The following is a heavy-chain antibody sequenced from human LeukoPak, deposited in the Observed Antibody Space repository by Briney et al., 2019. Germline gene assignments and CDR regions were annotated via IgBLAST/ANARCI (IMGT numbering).Heavy chain of an antibody. CDR2: ISYDGSNK. Sequence: PGGSLRLSCAASGFTFSSYGMHWVRQAPGKGREWVAVISYDGSNKYYADSVKGRFTISRDNSKNTLYLQMNSLRAEDTAVYYCAKSLGLPSGTNHSGDYWGQGTLVTVSS. J-gene: IGHJ4*02. V-gene: IGHV3-30*18. CDR1: GFTFSSYG. CDR3: AKSLGLPSGTNHSGDY. D-gene: IGHD3-10*01.